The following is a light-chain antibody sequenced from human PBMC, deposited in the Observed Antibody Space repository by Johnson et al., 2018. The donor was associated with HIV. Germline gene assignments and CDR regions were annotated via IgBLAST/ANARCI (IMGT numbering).Light chain of an antibody. Sequence: QSILTQPPSVSAAPGQRVNISCSGHSSNIENYFVSWYQQLPGAAPRLLIYEDYKRPSGIPDRFSASKSGTSATLGITGLQTGDEADYYCATWDSSLSGGVVGTGTKVTVL. V-gene: IGLV1-51*02. CDR3: ATWDSSLSGGV. J-gene: IGLJ1*01. CDR2: EDY. CDR1: SSNIENYF.